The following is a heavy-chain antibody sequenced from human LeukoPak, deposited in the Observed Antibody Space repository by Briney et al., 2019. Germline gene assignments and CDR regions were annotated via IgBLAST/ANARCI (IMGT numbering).Heavy chain of an antibody. V-gene: IGHV3-7*01. CDR1: GFTFSSYW. CDR3: ARAGYCSSTSCLFFDY. D-gene: IGHD2-2*01. J-gene: IGHJ4*02. CDR2: IKQDGSEK. Sequence: GGSLRLSCAASGFTFSSYWMSWVRQAPGKGLEWVANIKQDGSEKYYVDSVKGRFTISRDNAKNSLYLQMSSLRAEDTAVYYCARAGYCSSTSCLFFDYWGQGTLVTVSS.